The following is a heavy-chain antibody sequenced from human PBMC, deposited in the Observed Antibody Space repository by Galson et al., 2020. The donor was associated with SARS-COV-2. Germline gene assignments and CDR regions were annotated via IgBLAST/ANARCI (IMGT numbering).Heavy chain of an antibody. CDR2: MFYPGSV. Sequence: SETLSLTCSVSGASISSAYWSWVRQPPGKGLEWIGYMFYPGSVSYNPSLKSRVTISVDPSNNHFSLTLNSVTAADTAVYCCATLVPAVGFDAFDIWGQGTVVTVSS. D-gene: IGHD2-2*01. J-gene: IGHJ3*02. CDR3: ATLVPAVGFDAFDI. V-gene: IGHV4-59*01. CDR1: GASISSAY.